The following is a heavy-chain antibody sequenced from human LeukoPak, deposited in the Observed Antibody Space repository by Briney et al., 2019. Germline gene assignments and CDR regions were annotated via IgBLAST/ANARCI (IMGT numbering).Heavy chain of an antibody. V-gene: IGHV3-23*01. CDR2: ISGSGGST. CDR3: AKCLTGPPFGAFDI. CDR1: GFTFSSYA. J-gene: IGHJ3*02. D-gene: IGHD3-9*01. Sequence: GGSLRLPCAASGFTFSSYATSWVRQAPGKGLEWVSAISGSGGSTYYADSVKGRFTISRDNSKNTLYLQMNSLRAEDTAVYYCAKCLTGPPFGAFDIWGQGTMVTVSS.